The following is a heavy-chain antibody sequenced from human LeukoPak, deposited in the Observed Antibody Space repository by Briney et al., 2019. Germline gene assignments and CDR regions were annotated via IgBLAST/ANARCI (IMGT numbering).Heavy chain of an antibody. CDR1: GFTVSSNS. CDR2: IYTGGTT. D-gene: IGHD3-3*01. Sequence: PGGSLRLSCAASGFTVSSNSMSWVRQAPGKGLVWVSVIYTGGTTYYADSVKGRFTISRDNSKNTLYLQMNSLRAEDTAVYYCARGGQGYDLNWFDPWGQGTLVTVSS. V-gene: IGHV3-66*01. CDR3: ARGGQGYDLNWFDP. J-gene: IGHJ5*02.